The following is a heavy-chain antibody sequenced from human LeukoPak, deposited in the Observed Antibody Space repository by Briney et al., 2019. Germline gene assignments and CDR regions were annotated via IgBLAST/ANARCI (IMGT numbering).Heavy chain of an antibody. Sequence: GGSLRLSCAASGFTFSGYSMNWVRQAPGKGLEWVSYISTTSTTIHYADSVKGRFTISRDNAKNSLYLQMNSLRAEDTAVYYCARGDSYHDSSWVNAFDIWGQGSMVTVSA. CDR3: ARGDSYHDSSWVNAFDI. J-gene: IGHJ3*02. V-gene: IGHV3-48*04. CDR1: GFTFSGYS. CDR2: ISTTSTTI. D-gene: IGHD3-22*01.